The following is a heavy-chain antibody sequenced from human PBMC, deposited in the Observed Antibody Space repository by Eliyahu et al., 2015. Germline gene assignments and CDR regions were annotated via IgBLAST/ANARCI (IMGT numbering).Heavy chain of an antibody. CDR2: INHSGST. D-gene: IGHD6-13*01. Sequence: QVQLQQWGAGLLKPSETLSLTCAVYGGSFSGYSWXWIRQPPGKGLEWIGEINHSGSTNYNPSLKSRVTISVDTSKNQFSLKLSSVTAADTAVYYCARERIPQRGIAAGIPNGFQHWGQGTLVTVSS. V-gene: IGHV4-34*01. CDR3: ARERIPQRGIAAGIPNGFQH. CDR1: GGSFSGYS. J-gene: IGHJ1*01.